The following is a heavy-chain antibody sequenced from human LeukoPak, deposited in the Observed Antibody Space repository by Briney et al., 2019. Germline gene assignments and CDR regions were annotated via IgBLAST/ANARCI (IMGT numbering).Heavy chain of an antibody. CDR1: GGSFSGYY. D-gene: IGHD3-22*01. Sequence: PSETLSLTCAVYGGSFSGYYWSWIRQPPGKGLEWIGEINHSGSTNYNPSLKSRVTISVDTSKTQFSLKLSSVTAADTAVYYCARASYYYDSSGYYPGGFDYWGQGTLVTVSS. J-gene: IGHJ4*02. CDR3: ARASYYYDSSGYYPGGFDY. CDR2: INHSGST. V-gene: IGHV4-34*01.